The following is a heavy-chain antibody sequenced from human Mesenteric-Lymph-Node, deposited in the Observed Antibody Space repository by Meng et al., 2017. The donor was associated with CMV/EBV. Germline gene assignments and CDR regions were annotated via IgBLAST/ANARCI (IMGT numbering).Heavy chain of an antibody. CDR2: ISGGST. CDR1: GFTVSSNE. J-gene: IGHJ5*02. Sequence: GGSLRLSCAASGFTVSSNEMSWVRQAPGKGLEWVSSISGGSTYYADSRKGRFTISRDNAKNSLYLQMNSLRAEDTAVYYCARDESSWSGWFDPWGQVTLVTVSS. CDR3: ARDESSWSGWFDP. V-gene: IGHV3-38-3*01. D-gene: IGHD6-13*01.